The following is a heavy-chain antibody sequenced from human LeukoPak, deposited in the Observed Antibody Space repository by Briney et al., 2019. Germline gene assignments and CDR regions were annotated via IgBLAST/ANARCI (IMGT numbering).Heavy chain of an antibody. CDR1: GDSVSSNSAA. CDR2: TYYRSKWYN. Sequence: SQTLSLTCAISGDSVSSNSAAWNWTRQSPSRGLEWLGRTYYRSKWYNDYAVSVRSRITINPDTSKNQFSLQLNSVTPEDTAVYYCARGPSAVAGYFDYWGQGTLVTVSS. J-gene: IGHJ4*02. V-gene: IGHV6-1*01. CDR3: ARGPSAVAGYFDY. D-gene: IGHD6-19*01.